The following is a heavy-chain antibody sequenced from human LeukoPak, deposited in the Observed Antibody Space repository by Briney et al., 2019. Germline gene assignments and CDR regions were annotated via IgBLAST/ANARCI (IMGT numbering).Heavy chain of an antibody. CDR3: ARRLGYCSSTSCYAPNWFDP. CDR1: GGSFSGYY. D-gene: IGHD2-2*01. J-gene: IGHJ5*02. V-gene: IGHV4-34*01. Sequence: SETLSLTCAVYGGSFSGYYWSWIRQPPGKGLEWIGEINHSGSTNYNPSLKSRVTISVDTSKNQFSLKLSSVTAADTAVYYCARRLGYCSSTSCYAPNWFDPWGQGTLVTVSS. CDR2: INHSGST.